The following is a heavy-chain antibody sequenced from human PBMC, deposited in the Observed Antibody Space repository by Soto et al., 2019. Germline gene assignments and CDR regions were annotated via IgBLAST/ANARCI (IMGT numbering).Heavy chain of an antibody. CDR2: INHSGST. Sequence: SETLSLTCAVYGGSFSGYYWSWIRQPPGKGLEWIGEINHSGSTNYNPSLKSRVTISVDTSKNQFSLKLSSVTAADTAVYYCARGFLGYSSPPWGQGTLVTVPS. D-gene: IGHD6-13*01. CDR1: GGSFSGYY. J-gene: IGHJ5*02. CDR3: ARGFLGYSSPP. V-gene: IGHV4-34*01.